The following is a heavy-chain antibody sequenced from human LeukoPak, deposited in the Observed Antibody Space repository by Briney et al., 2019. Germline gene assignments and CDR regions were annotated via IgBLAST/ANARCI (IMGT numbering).Heavy chain of an antibody. CDR1: GGSISSSSYY. Sequence: SSETLSLTCTVSGGSISSSSYYWGWIRQPPGKGLEWIGSIYYSGSTYYNPSLKSRVTISVDTSKNQFSLKLSSVTAADTAVYYCARSPWEYYDSSGYSGYWGQGTLVTVSS. CDR2: IYYSGST. J-gene: IGHJ4*02. CDR3: ARSPWEYYDSSGYSGY. D-gene: IGHD3-22*01. V-gene: IGHV4-39*01.